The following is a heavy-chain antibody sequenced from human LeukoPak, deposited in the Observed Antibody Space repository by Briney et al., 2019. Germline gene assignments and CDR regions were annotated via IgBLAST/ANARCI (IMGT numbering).Heavy chain of an antibody. CDR2: IYSGGST. Sequence: SGGSLRLSCAASRFTVSSNYMSWVRQAPGKGLEWVSVIYSGGSTYYADSVKGRFTISRDNSKNTLYLQMNSLRAEDTAVYYCARADPAWEYYFDYWGQGTLVTVSS. D-gene: IGHD1-26*01. J-gene: IGHJ4*02. V-gene: IGHV3-53*01. CDR1: RFTVSSNY. CDR3: ARADPAWEYYFDY.